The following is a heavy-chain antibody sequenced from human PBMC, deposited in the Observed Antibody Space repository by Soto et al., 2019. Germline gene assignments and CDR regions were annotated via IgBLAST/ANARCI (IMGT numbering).Heavy chain of an antibody. CDR3: AKDPLYNWNDEISYYYYMDV. CDR1: GFTFSNFA. J-gene: IGHJ6*03. CDR2: ISRTGAKT. V-gene: IGHV3-23*01. Sequence: EVQLSEYGGGLVQPGGSLRLSCAASGFTFSNFAMNCVRQAPGQGLEWVSAISRTGAKTYYADSVKGRFTSSRDNSTNTLYLHVNSMRAEDTAVYYCAKDPLYNWNDEISYYYYMDVWGDGTTVIVSS. D-gene: IGHD1-1*01.